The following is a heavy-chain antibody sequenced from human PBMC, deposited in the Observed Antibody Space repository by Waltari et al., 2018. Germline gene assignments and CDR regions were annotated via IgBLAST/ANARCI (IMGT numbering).Heavy chain of an antibody. Sequence: QLQLRESGPGLLKPSEALSLTCSVSGDHIGSGYYYCGWMRRAPGKGLEWIASVYFAGSTYYNPPRKSRLTISVDTSKNQFSLRLSSVTAADTAVYYCAREVGGSSWSTTPRGDAFDIWGQGTMVTVSS. D-gene: IGHD6-13*01. CDR3: AREVGGSSWSTTPRGDAFDI. CDR2: VYFAGST. J-gene: IGHJ3*02. V-gene: IGHV4-39*07. CDR1: GDHIGSGYYY.